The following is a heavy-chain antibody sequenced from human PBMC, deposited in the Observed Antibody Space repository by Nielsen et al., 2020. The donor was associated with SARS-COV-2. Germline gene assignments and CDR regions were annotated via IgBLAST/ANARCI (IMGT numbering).Heavy chain of an antibody. CDR2: ISYGGDNE. V-gene: IGHV3-30*14. Sequence: GESLKISCAVSGFTFSKFPMHWVRQAPGKGLEWLAIISYGGDNEHYAGSVKGRFTISRENAKNSLYLQMNSLRAGDTAVYYCARGVMVRGLSTFYYYYYYMDVWGKGTTVTVSS. CDR1: GFTFSKFP. J-gene: IGHJ6*03. D-gene: IGHD3-10*01. CDR3: ARGVMVRGLSTFYYYYYYMDV.